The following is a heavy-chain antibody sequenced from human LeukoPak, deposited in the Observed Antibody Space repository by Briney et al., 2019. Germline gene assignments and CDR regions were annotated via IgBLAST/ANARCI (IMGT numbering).Heavy chain of an antibody. CDR1: GYSMSSGYY. CDR3: ARRQVPSYGPDSDAFDI. CDR2: IYHSGST. D-gene: IGHD5-18*01. J-gene: IGHJ3*02. Sequence: TSETLSLTCTVSGYSMSSGYYWGWIRQPPGKGREWIGSIYHSGSTYYNPSLKSRVTISVDTSKNQFSLQPSSVTAADTAVYYCARRQVPSYGPDSDAFDIWGQGTMVTVSS. V-gene: IGHV4-38-2*02.